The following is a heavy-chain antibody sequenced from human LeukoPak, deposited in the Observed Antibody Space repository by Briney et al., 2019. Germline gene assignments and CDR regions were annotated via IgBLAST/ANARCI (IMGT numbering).Heavy chain of an antibody. J-gene: IGHJ4*02. CDR1: GGTFSSYA. V-gene: IGHV1-69*04. CDR3: ARTVAGTELDY. Sequence: GSSVKVSCKASGGTFSSYAISWVRQAPGQGLEWMGRIIPILGIANYAQKFQGRVTITADKSTSTAYMELSSLRSGDTAVYYCARTVAGTELDYWGQGTLVTVSS. CDR2: IIPILGIA. D-gene: IGHD6-19*01.